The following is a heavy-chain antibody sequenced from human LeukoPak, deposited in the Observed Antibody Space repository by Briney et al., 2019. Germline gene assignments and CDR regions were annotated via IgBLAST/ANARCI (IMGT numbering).Heavy chain of an antibody. CDR3: ARHVISKAGTVAFDI. J-gene: IGHJ3*02. CDR2: IYTSGST. D-gene: IGHD6-13*01. CDR1: GGSISSYY. V-gene: IGHV4-4*09. Sequence: SETLSHTCTVSGGSISSYYWSWIRQPPGKGLAWIGYIYTSGSTNYNPSLKSRVTISVDTSKNQFSLKLSSVTAADTAVYYCARHVISKAGTVAFDIWGQGTMVTVSS.